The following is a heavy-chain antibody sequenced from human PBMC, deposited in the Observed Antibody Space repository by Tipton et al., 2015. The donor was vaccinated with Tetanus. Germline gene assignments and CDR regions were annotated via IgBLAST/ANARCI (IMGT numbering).Heavy chain of an antibody. CDR1: GYTFTGYY. CDR2: INPNSGGT. V-gene: IGHV1-2*02. J-gene: IGHJ4*02. Sequence: QSGAEVKKPGASVKVSCKASGYTFTGYYMHWVRQAPGQGLEWMGWINPNSGGTNYAQKFQGRVTMTRDTSISTAYMEVSRLRSDDTAIYCCARGMDYDSSGIDAFWGQGTLVTVSS. CDR3: ARGMDYDSSGIDAF. D-gene: IGHD3-22*01.